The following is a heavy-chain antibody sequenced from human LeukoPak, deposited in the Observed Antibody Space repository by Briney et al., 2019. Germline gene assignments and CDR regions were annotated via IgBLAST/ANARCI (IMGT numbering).Heavy chain of an antibody. CDR3: ARVLVQGNGYSGYDEPFDY. J-gene: IGHJ4*02. V-gene: IGHV4-34*01. Sequence: SETLSLTCAVYGGSFSGYYWSWIRQPPGKGLEWIGEINHSGSTNYNPSLKSRVTISVDTSKNQFSLKLNSVTAADTAVYYCARVLVQGNGYSGYDEPFDYWGQGTLVTLS. D-gene: IGHD5-12*01. CDR2: INHSGST. CDR1: GGSFSGYY.